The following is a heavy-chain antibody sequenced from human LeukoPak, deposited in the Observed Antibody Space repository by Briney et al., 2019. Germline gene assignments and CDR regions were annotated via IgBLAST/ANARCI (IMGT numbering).Heavy chain of an antibody. V-gene: IGHV1-69*04. CDR2: IIPILGIA. CDR3: ARAWGLGGYDYDY. J-gene: IGHJ4*02. CDR1: GYTFTSYG. D-gene: IGHD5-12*01. Sequence: SVKVSCKASGYTFTSYGISWVRQAPGHGLEWMGRIIPILGIANYAQKFQGRVTITADKSTSTAYMELSSLRSEDTAVYYCARAWGLGGYDYDYWGQGTLVTVSS.